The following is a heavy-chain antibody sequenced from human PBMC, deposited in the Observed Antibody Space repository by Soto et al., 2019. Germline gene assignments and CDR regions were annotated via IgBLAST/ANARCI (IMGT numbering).Heavy chain of an antibody. CDR2: ISGSGGST. D-gene: IGHD6-19*01. CDR3: AKGLALYSSGWYDYFDY. Sequence: GGSLRLSCAASGFTFSSYAMSWVRQAPGKGLEWVSGISGSGGSTYYADSVKGRFTISRDNSKNTLYLQMNSLRAEDTAVYYSAKGLALYSSGWYDYFDYWGQGTLVTVSS. J-gene: IGHJ4*01. CDR1: GFTFSSYA. V-gene: IGHV3-23*01.